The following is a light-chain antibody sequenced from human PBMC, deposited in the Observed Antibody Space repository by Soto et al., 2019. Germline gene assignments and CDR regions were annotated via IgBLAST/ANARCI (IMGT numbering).Light chain of an antibody. CDR3: QEYSSVPV. Sequence: DIQMTQSPTSLSASVGDRVTITCRASQDIRNFAAWYQQKPGKAPKLLIYPASTLQSGVPSRFSGSGSGTDFTLTINSLQPEDVATYSCQEYSSVPVFGPGTKVEIK. V-gene: IGKV1-27*01. CDR2: PAS. J-gene: IGKJ3*01. CDR1: QDIRNF.